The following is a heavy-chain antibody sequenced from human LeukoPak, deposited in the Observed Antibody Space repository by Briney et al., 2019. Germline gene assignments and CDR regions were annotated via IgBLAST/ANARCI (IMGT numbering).Heavy chain of an antibody. CDR1: GTPINSLNSC. CDR2: IYSGGRT. CDR3: ARGRVSSSTWYSTYYYYFYMDV. J-gene: IGHJ6*03. D-gene: IGHD1-1*01. V-gene: IGHV4-61*02. Sequence: PSQTLSLTCTVSGTPINSLNSCWSWIRQPAGKGLEWIGRIYSGGRTNYNPSLKSRVTISLDTTKNLFSLRLRSVTAADTAVYFCARGRVSSSTWYSTYYYYFYMDVWGKGTTVTVSS.